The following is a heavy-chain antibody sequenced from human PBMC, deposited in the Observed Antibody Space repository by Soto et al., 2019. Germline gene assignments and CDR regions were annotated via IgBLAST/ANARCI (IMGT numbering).Heavy chain of an antibody. Sequence: PSETLSLTCSVSGGSITTVDSYWSWIRQHPGKGLEWIAYIYYNGGSHYNPSLQSRATISLDTSKNQFSLVLRSVTAADTAFYYCTRGLDEAKAGYWGQGTLVTVSS. CDR2: IYYNGGS. CDR1: GGSITTVDSY. J-gene: IGHJ4*02. CDR3: TRGLDEAKAGY. D-gene: IGHD6-25*01. V-gene: IGHV4-31*03.